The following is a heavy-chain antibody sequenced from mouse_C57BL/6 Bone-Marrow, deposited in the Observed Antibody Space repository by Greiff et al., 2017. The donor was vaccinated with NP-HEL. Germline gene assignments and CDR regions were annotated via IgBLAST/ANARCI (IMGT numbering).Heavy chain of an antibody. J-gene: IGHJ4*01. CDR1: GYTFTDYN. CDR2: INPNNGGT. CDR3: ARGITTGGSYAMDY. D-gene: IGHD1-1*01. Sequence: LVKPGASVKIPCKASGYTFTDYNMDWVKQSHGKSLEWIGDINPNNGGTIYNQKFKGKATLTVDKSSSTAYMELRSLTSEDTAVYYCARGITTGGSYAMDYWGQGTSVTVSS. V-gene: IGHV1-18*01.